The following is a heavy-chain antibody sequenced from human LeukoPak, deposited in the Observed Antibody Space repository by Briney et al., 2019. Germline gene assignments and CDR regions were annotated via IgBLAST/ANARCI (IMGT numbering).Heavy chain of an antibody. D-gene: IGHD6-19*01. Sequence: SETLSLTCTVSGYSISSGYYWGWIRQPPGKGLEWIGSIYHSGSTNYNPSLKSRVTISVDTSKNQFSLKLSSVTAADTAVYYCARHGQWLVYYFDYWGQGTLVTVSS. CDR3: ARHGQWLVYYFDY. V-gene: IGHV4-38-2*02. CDR2: IYHSGST. CDR1: GYSISSGYY. J-gene: IGHJ4*02.